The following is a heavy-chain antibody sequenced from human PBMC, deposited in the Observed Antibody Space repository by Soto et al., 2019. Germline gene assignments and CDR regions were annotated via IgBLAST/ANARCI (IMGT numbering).Heavy chain of an antibody. CDR3: VAGHGANYYYGMDV. Sequence: QLQLQESGPGLVKPSETLSLTCTVSGGSISSSSYYWGWIRQPPGKGLEWIGSIYYSGSTYYNPSLKSRVTLSVDTSKNQFSLKLSSVTAADTAVYYAVAGHGANYYYGMDVWGQGTTVTVSS. D-gene: IGHD6-19*01. V-gene: IGHV4-39*01. CDR1: GGSISSSSYY. J-gene: IGHJ6*02. CDR2: IYYSGST.